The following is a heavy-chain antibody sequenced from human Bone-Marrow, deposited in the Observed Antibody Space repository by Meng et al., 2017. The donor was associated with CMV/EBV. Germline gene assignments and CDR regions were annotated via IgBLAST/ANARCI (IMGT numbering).Heavy chain of an antibody. V-gene: IGHV3-11*01. CDR1: GFTFSDYY. D-gene: IGHD3-16*01. Sequence: GESLKISCAASGFTFSDYYMSWIRQAPGKGLEWVSYISSSGSTIYYADSVKGRFTISRDNAKNSLYLQMNSLRAEDTAVYYCARESLGGSYYYGMDVWGPGTTVTVSS. J-gene: IGHJ6*01. CDR2: ISSSGSTI. CDR3: ARESLGGSYYYGMDV.